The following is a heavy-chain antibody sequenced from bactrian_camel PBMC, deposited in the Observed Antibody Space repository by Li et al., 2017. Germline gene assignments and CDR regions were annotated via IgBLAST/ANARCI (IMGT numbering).Heavy chain of an antibody. Sequence: VQLVESGGGVVQPGGSLRLSCEASGFTFSNYAMHWVRQAPGKGLEWVSAIAPVGRDKCYGDSVKGRFTISRDNAKNTLYLQMNSLQPEDTAMYYCAARGRYVGDCNRDYNYYGRGTQVTVS. CDR3: AARGRYVGDCNRDYNY. J-gene: IGHJ4*01. D-gene: IGHD2*01. CDR1: GFTFSNYA. V-gene: IGHV3S42*01. CDR2: IAPVGRDK.